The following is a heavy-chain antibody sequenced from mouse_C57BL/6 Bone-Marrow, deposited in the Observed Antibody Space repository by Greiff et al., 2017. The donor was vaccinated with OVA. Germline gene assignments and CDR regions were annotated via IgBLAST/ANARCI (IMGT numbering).Heavy chain of an antibody. V-gene: IGHV1-81*01. CDR3: ARGGNDLAWFAY. CDR1: GYTFTSYG. J-gene: IGHJ3*01. CDR2: IYPRSGNT. Sequence: QVQLQQSGAELARPGASVKLSCKASGYTFTSYGISWVKQRTGQGLEWIGEIYPRSGNTYYNEKFKGKATLTADKSSSTAYMELRSLTSEDSAVYFCARGGNDLAWFAYWGQGTLVTVSA.